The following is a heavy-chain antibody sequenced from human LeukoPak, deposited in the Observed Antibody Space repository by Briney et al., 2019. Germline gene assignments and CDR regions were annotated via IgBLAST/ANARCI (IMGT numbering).Heavy chain of an antibody. CDR2: INHSGST. Sequence: PSETLSLTCAVYGGSFSGYYWSWIRQPPGKGLEWIGEINHSGSTNYNPSLKSRVTISVDTSKNQFSLKLSSVTAADTAVYYCARHYGSSGYYFSSLDYWGQGTLVTVSS. CDR3: ARHYGSSGYYFSSLDY. CDR1: GGSFSGYY. V-gene: IGHV4-34*01. D-gene: IGHD3-22*01. J-gene: IGHJ4*02.